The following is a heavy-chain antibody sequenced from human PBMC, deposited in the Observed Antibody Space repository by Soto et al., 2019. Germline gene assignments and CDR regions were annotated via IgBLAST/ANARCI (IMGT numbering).Heavy chain of an antibody. D-gene: IGHD2-2*01. CDR1: GGSFSGYY. Sequence: SETLSLTCAVYGGSFSGYYWSWIRQPPGKGLEWIGEINHSGSTNYNPSLKSRVTISVDTSKNQFSLKLSSVTAADTAVYYCARQCSAALFRRTSCSWGQGTLVTVSS. J-gene: IGHJ5*02. CDR3: ARQCSAALFRRTSCS. V-gene: IGHV4-34*01. CDR2: INHSGST.